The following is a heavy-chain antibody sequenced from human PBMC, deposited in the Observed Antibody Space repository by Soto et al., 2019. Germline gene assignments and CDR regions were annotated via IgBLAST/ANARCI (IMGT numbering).Heavy chain of an antibody. CDR1: GGTFSTYA. CDR3: ASGIQLWLRRINNGYSG. D-gene: IGHD5-18*01. V-gene: IGHV1-69*12. Sequence: QVQLVQSGAEVKKPESSVKVSCKAPGGTFSTYAISWVRQAPGQGLAWMGGIIPMFGTANYAQRFQARVTITADESTNTVYMELTSLRSEDTAVYFCASGIQLWLRRINNGYSGWGHGTLVTVSS. CDR2: IIPMFGTA. J-gene: IGHJ4*01.